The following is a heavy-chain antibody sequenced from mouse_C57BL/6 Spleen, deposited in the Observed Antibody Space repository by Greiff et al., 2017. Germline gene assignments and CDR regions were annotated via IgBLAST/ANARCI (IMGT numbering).Heavy chain of an antibody. CDR2: IDPSDSYT. CDR1: GYTFTSYW. V-gene: IGHV1-69*01. J-gene: IGHJ3*01. Sequence: QVQLQQSGAELVMPGASVKLSCKASGYTFTSYWMHWVKQRPGQGLEWIGEIDPSDSYTNYNQKFKGKSTLTVDKSSSTAYMQLSSLTSEDSAVYYCAKPYDYDASWFAYWGQGTLVTVSA. CDR3: AKPYDYDASWFAY. D-gene: IGHD2-4*01.